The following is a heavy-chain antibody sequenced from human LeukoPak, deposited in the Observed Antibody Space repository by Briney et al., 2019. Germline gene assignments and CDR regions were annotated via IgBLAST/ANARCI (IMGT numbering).Heavy chain of an antibody. J-gene: IGHJ4*02. CDR2: IYSTGST. V-gene: IGHV4-4*07. CDR3: ARQIASAGTAGFDY. CDR1: GGSISSYY. Sequence: SETLSLTCTVSGGSISSYYWSWIRQPAGKGLEWIGRIYSTGSTNYNPSLKSRVTMSVDTSKNQFSLRLRSVTAADTAVYYCARQIASAGTAGFDYWGQGALVTVSS. D-gene: IGHD6-13*01.